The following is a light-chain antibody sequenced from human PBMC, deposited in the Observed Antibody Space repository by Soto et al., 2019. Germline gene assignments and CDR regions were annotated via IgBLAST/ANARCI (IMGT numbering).Light chain of an antibody. Sequence: DIQMTQSPASLSASVGDRVTITCRTSQNINNCLNWYQQKPGKAPTVLIYGASSLQSGVPLRFSGSGSGTDFTLTISSLQPEDFATYYCQESFSTLWGTCGQGTKWISN. V-gene: IGKV1-39*01. CDR3: QESFSTLWGT. J-gene: IGKJ1*01. CDR2: GAS. CDR1: QNINNC.